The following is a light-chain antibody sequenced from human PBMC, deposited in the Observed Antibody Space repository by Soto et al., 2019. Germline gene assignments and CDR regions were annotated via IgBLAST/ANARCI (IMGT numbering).Light chain of an antibody. CDR2: GAS. Sequence: EVVMTQSPATLSLSPGERATLSCRASQSVSSNLAWYQQKPSQAPRLLIYGASTRATGIPARFSGSGSGTEFTLTISSLQSEDFAVYYCQQYNNWPWTFGQGTKVDIK. CDR3: QQYNNWPWT. CDR1: QSVSSN. V-gene: IGKV3-15*01. J-gene: IGKJ1*01.